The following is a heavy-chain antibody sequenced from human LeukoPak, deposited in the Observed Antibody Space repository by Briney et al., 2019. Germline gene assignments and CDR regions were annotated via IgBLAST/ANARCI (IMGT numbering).Heavy chain of an antibody. CDR3: TSSYCGGDCYSIRYYYYYYYMDV. CDR2: IKSKTDGGTT. V-gene: IGHV3-15*01. D-gene: IGHD2-21*02. CDR1: GFTFSTYA. J-gene: IGHJ6*03. Sequence: GGSLRLSCAASGFTFSTYAMSWVRQAPGKGLEWVGRIKSKTDGGTTDYAAPVKGRFTISRDDSKNTLYLQMNSLKTEDTAVYYCTSSYCGGDCYSIRYYYYYYYMDVWGKGTTVTVSS.